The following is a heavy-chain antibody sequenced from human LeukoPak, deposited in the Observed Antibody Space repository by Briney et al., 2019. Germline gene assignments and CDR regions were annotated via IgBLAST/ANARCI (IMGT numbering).Heavy chain of an antibody. Sequence: GGSLRLSCAASGFIVNTNYMTWVRQAPGRGLEWVSFIYADGNTYYADSVKGRFTISRDISKNAVYLQMNSLRAEDTAVYYCARDSYGDADFDSWGQGTLVTVSS. CDR3: ARDSYGDADFDS. CDR1: GFIVNTNY. V-gene: IGHV3-53*01. CDR2: IYADGNT. J-gene: IGHJ4*02. D-gene: IGHD4-17*01.